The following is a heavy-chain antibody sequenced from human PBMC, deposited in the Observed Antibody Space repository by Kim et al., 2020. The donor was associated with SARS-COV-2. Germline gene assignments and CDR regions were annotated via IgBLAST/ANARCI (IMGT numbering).Heavy chain of an antibody. V-gene: IGHV3-30*18. Sequence: GGSLRLSCAASGFTFSSYGMHWVRQAPGKGLEWVAVISYDGSNKYYADSVKGRFTISRDNSKNTLYLQMNRLRAEDTAVYYCAKDVGFGDYFDYWGQGT. J-gene: IGHJ4*01. CDR1: GFTFSSYG. CDR3: AKDVGFGDYFDY. CDR2: ISYDGSNK. D-gene: IGHD3-10*01.